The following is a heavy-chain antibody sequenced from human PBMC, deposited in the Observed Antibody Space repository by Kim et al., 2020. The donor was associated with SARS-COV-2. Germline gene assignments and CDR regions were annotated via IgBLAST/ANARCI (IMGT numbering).Heavy chain of an antibody. V-gene: IGHV4-34*01. J-gene: IGHJ4*02. CDR2: INHSGST. D-gene: IGHD3-22*01. Sequence: SETLSLTCAVYGGSFSGYYWSWIRQPPGKGLEWIGEINHSGSTNYNPSLKSRVTISVDTSKNQFSLKLSSVTAADTAVDYCARGKYYDSSGYYPFDYWGQGTLVTISS. CDR1: GGSFSGYY. CDR3: ARGKYYDSSGYYPFDY.